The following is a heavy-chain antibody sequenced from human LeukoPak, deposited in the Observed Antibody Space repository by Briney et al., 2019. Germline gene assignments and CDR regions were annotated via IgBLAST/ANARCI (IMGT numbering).Heavy chain of an antibody. CDR2: INHSGST. J-gene: IGHJ4*02. CDR3: ARSDDDILTGYLY. D-gene: IGHD3-9*01. CDR1: GGSFSGYY. V-gene: IGHV4-34*01. Sequence: PSETLSLTCAVYGGSFSGYYWSWIRQPPGKGLEWIGEINHSGSTNYNPSLKSRVTISVGTSKNQFSLKLSSATAADTAVYYCARSDDDILTGYLYWGQGTLVTVSS.